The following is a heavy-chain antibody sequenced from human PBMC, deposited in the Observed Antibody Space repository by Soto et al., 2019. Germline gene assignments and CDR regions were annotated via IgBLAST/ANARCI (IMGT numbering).Heavy chain of an antibody. J-gene: IGHJ3*02. Sequence: SVKVSCKASGYTFTSYGISWVRQAPGQGLEWMGGIIPIFGTANYAQKFQGRVTITADESTSTAYMELSSLRSEDTAVYYCARTMVRGVIVSDAFDIWGQGTMVTVSS. CDR3: ARTMVRGVIVSDAFDI. CDR2: IIPIFGTA. V-gene: IGHV1-69*13. CDR1: GYTFTSYG. D-gene: IGHD3-10*01.